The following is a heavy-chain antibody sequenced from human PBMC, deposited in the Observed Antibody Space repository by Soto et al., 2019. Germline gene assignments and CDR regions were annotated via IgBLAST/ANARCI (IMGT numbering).Heavy chain of an antibody. V-gene: IGHV5-10-1*01. CDR3: ARHIPLNYYDSSGYYTY. Sequence: GESLKISCKGSGYSFTSYWISWVRQMPGKGLEWMGRIDPSDSYTNYSPSFQGHVTISADKSISTAYLQWSSLKASDTAMYYCARHIPLNYYDSSGYYTYWGQGTLVTVS. CDR2: IDPSDSYT. D-gene: IGHD3-22*01. J-gene: IGHJ4*02. CDR1: GYSFTSYW.